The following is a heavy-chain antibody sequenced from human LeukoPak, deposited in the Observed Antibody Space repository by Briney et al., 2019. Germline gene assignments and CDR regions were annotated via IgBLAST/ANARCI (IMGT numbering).Heavy chain of an antibody. Sequence: SETLSLTXTVSGGSICSYYWSWIRQPPGKGLEWIGYIYYSGSTNYNPSLKSRVTISVDTSKNQFSLKLSSVTAADTAVYYCARMTTVTSIRFDLWGQGTLVTVSS. D-gene: IGHD4-17*01. CDR2: IYYSGST. J-gene: IGHJ5*02. CDR1: GGSICSYY. CDR3: ARMTTVTSIRFDL. V-gene: IGHV4-59*01.